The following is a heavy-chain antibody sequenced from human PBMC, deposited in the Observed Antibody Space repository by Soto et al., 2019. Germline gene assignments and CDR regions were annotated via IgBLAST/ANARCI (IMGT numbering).Heavy chain of an antibody. CDR2: INQDGSEK. CDR1: GFTFSTYW. V-gene: IGHV3-7*01. Sequence: GGSLRLSCAASGFTFSTYWMDWVRQTPGKGLEWVANINQDGSEKNYVDSVKGRFTIYGDNAKNSLYLQMSSLTAEDSALYYCSRSLNSWGQGTLVTVSS. J-gene: IGHJ4*02. CDR3: SRSLNS.